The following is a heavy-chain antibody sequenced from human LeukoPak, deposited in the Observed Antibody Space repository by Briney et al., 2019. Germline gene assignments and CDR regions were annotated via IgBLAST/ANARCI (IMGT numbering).Heavy chain of an antibody. J-gene: IGHJ2*01. CDR1: GFTFGNYA. CDR3: ATRPAVAGTTNWYFDV. Sequence: GGSLRLSCGASGFTFGNYAMSWVRQAPGKGLEWVSAISGTGGSTYYSDAVKGRFTVSRDNSKNTLYLQMNSLRAEDAAVYYCATRPAVAGTTNWYFDVWGRGTLVTVSS. D-gene: IGHD6-19*01. CDR2: ISGTGGST. V-gene: IGHV3-23*01.